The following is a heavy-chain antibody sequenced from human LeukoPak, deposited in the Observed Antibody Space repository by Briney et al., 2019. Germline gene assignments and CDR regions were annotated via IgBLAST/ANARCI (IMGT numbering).Heavy chain of an antibody. CDR3: ARRSPTDWFDP. V-gene: IGHV5-51*01. CDR1: GYAFSNYW. J-gene: IGHJ5*02. CDR2: IYPGDSET. Sequence: GESLKISCKGSGYAFSNYWIVWVRQMPGKGLEWMGIIYPGDSETRYSPSFQGPVTISADRSIDTAYLQWSSLKASDTAIYYCARRSPTDWFDPWGQGTLVTVSS.